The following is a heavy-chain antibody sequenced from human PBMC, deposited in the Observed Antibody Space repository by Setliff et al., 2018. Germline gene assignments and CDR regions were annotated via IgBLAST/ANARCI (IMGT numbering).Heavy chain of an antibody. CDR2: INNYNFNT. CDR3: ARINFYVSSGYYYAPEL. J-gene: IGHJ4*02. Sequence: ASVKVSCKSSGFTFTGYGITWVRQVPGQGLEWMGWINNYNFNTQYAQKFQGRVTVTTDTSTTTAYMELRSLRADDTAVYYRARINFYVSSGYYYAPELWGQGTTVTVSS. CDR1: GFTFTGYG. V-gene: IGHV1-18*01. D-gene: IGHD3-22*01.